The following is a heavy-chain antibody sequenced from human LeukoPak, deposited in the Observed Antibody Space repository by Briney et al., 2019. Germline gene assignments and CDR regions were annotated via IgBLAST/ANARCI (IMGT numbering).Heavy chain of an antibody. CDR1: GFTFSSYP. CDR2: ISYDGSNK. CDR3: ASPYSGYDYGLDN. Sequence: PGGSLRLSCAASGFTFSSYPMHWVRQAPGKGLEWVAVISYDGSNKYYADSVKGRFTISRDNSKNTLYLQMNSLRAEDTAVHYCASPYSGYDYGLDNWGQGTLVTVSS. J-gene: IGHJ4*02. V-gene: IGHV3-30*04. D-gene: IGHD5-12*01.